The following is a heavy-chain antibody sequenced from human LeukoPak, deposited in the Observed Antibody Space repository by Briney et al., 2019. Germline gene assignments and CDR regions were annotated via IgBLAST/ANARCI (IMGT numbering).Heavy chain of an antibody. CDR3: FASSSGYYGFDY. CDR2: ISYDGSNK. V-gene: IGHV3-30*03. J-gene: IGHJ4*02. CDR1: GFTFSSYG. D-gene: IGHD3-22*01. Sequence: GGSLRLSCAASGFTFSSYGMHWVRQAPGKGLEWVAVISYDGSNKYYADSVKGRFTISGDNSKNTLYLQMNSLRAEDTAVYYCFASSSGYYGFDYWGQGTLVTVSS.